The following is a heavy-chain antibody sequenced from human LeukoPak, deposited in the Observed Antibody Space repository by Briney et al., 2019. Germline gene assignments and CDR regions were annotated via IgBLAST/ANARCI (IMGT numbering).Heavy chain of an antibody. J-gene: IGHJ4*02. V-gene: IGHV3-23*01. CDR1: GFTFSSYG. CDR3: AKTHHWYYFDY. CDR2: ISGSGGST. Sequence: GGTLRLSWAASGFTFSSYGMSWVRQAPGNGLEWVSAISGSGGSTYYADSVKGRFTIYRDNSKNTLYLQMNSLRAEDTAVYYCAKTHHWYYFDYWGQGTLVTVSS.